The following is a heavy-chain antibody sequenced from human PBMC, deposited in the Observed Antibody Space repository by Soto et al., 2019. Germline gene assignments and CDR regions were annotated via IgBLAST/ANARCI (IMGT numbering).Heavy chain of an antibody. CDR3: ARESGGTGLDV. V-gene: IGHV3-48*03. CDR1: GFTFSAFE. CDR2: IYNSGSTM. J-gene: IGHJ6*02. D-gene: IGHD1-1*01. Sequence: GGSLRLSCAASGFTFSAFEMNWVRQAPGKGLEWLSYIYNSGSTMTYADSVKGRFAISRDNAKNSLYLQMYSLRAEDTAVYYCARESGGTGLDVWGQGTTVTVSS.